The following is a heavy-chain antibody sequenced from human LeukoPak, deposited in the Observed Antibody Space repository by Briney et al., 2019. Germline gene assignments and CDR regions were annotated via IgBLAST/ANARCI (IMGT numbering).Heavy chain of an antibody. D-gene: IGHD1-26*01. CDR1: GYTFSDYD. CDR2: INPNSGNA. CDR3: ARALAWGGSSYSYYYMDV. J-gene: IGHJ6*03. V-gene: IGHV1-8*01. Sequence: ASVKVSCKASGYTFSDYDINWVRQATGQGLEWMGWINPNSGNAGYAQKFQGRATMTRNTSISTAYMQLSSLRSEDTAVYYCARALAWGGSSYSYYYMDVWDKGTTVTVSS.